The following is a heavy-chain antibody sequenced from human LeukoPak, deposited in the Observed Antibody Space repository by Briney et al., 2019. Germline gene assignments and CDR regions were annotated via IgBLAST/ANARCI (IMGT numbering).Heavy chain of an antibody. Sequence: GGSLRLSCAASGFTFSSYSMNWVRQAPGKGLEWVSSISSSSSYIYYADSVKGRFTISRDNAKNSLYLQMNSLRAEDTAVYYCARGPYSSGWYCVDYWGQGTLVTVSS. CDR2: ISSSSSYI. J-gene: IGHJ4*02. CDR1: GFTFSSYS. D-gene: IGHD6-19*01. CDR3: ARGPYSSGWYCVDY. V-gene: IGHV3-21*01.